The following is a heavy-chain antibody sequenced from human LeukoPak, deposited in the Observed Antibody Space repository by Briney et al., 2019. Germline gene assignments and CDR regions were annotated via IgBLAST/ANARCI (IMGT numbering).Heavy chain of an antibody. CDR1: GYSFTSYW. V-gene: IGHV5-51*01. CDR2: IYPGDSDT. Sequence: GESLKISCKGSGYSFTSYWIGWVRQMPGKGLEWMGIIYPGDSDTRYSPPFQGQVTISADKSISTAYLQWSSLKASDTAMYYCARRETTVVEGIYNWFDPWGQGTLVTVSS. CDR3: ARRETTVVEGIYNWFDP. D-gene: IGHD4-23*01. J-gene: IGHJ5*02.